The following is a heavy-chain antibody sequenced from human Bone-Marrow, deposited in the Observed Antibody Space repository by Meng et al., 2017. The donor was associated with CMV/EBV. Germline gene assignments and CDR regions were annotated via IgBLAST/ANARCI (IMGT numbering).Heavy chain of an antibody. CDR1: GYTFTSYD. CDR3: ARGNRGRIAAAGYYYYGMDV. J-gene: IGHJ6*02. D-gene: IGHD6-13*01. Sequence: ASVKVSCKASGYTFTSYDINWVRQATGQGLEWMGWMNPNSGNTGYAQKFQGRVTMTRNTSISTAYMELSSLRSEDTAVYYCARGNRGRIAAAGYYYYGMDVWGQGTTVTVSS. CDR2: MNPNSGNT. V-gene: IGHV1-8*01.